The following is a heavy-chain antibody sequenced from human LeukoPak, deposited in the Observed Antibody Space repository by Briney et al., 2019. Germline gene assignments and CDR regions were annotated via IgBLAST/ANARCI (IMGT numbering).Heavy chain of an antibody. Sequence: PGGSLRLSCAASGFTFDDYAMHWVRQAPGKGLEWVSLISGDGGSTYYADSVKGRFTISRDNSKNSLYLQMNSLRTEDTDLYYCAKTEEYSSSSHAFDYWGQGTLVTVSS. CDR1: GFTFDDYA. CDR2: ISGDGGST. J-gene: IGHJ4*02. D-gene: IGHD6-6*01. V-gene: IGHV3-43*02. CDR3: AKTEEYSSSSHAFDY.